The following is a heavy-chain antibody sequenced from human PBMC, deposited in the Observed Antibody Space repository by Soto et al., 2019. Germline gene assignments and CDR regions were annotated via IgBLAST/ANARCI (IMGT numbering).Heavy chain of an antibody. CDR1: GYSFTSYW. V-gene: IGHV5-10-1*04. CDR2: IDPSDSYT. CDR3: ASISYCTNGVCYNYGMDV. D-gene: IGHD2-8*01. Sequence: ESLKFSCKGSGYSFTSYWISWVRQMPGKGLEWMGRIDPSDSYTNYSPSFQGQVTISADKSISTAYLQWSSLKASDTAMYYCASISYCTNGVCYNYGMDVWGQGTTVTVSS. J-gene: IGHJ6*02.